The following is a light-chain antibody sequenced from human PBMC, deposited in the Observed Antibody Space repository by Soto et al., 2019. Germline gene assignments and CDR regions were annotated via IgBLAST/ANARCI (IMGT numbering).Light chain of an antibody. CDR1: QNIAKY. V-gene: IGKV1-39*01. J-gene: IGKJ4*01. CDR3: QETYSKPPP. CDR2: ETS. Sequence: DIQLAQSPSSLSASVGDRVTITCRAGQNIAKYLNWYQQKPGKAPLLLIYETSKLEIGVRSRFAGSGSWTDFTLTISSLQPEDCATYYCQETYSKPPPFGGGTKVDIK.